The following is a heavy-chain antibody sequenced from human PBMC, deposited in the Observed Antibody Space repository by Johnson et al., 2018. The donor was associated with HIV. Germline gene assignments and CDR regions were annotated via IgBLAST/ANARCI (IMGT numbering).Heavy chain of an antibody. V-gene: IGHV3-30-3*01. CDR1: GFTFSSYA. Sequence: QVHLVESGGGVVQPGRSLRLSCAASGFTFSSYAMHWVRQAPGKGLEWVAVISYDGSNKYYADSVTGRFTTSRDNYKKPLYLQMNSRRADDTDVYYCARNRREIYSSGLYGGAFDIWGQGTMVTVSS. D-gene: IGHD6-19*01. CDR3: ARNRREIYSSGLYGGAFDI. J-gene: IGHJ3*02. CDR2: ISYDGSNK.